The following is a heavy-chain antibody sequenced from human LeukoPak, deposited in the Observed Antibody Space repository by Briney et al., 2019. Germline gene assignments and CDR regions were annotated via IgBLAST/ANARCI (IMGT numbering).Heavy chain of an antibody. CDR1: GGSISSGNYY. V-gene: IGHV4-61*02. CDR2: IYVDGST. Sequence: SQTLSLTCTVSGGSISSGNYYWSWIRQPAGKGLEWIGRIYVDGSTNYNPSLKSRVTISIDASKTQFSLKLNSVTAADTAVYYCAREGDYYGSGRDPHYYYYMDVWGKGTTVTVSS. J-gene: IGHJ6*03. CDR3: AREGDYYGSGRDPHYYYYMDV. D-gene: IGHD3-10*01.